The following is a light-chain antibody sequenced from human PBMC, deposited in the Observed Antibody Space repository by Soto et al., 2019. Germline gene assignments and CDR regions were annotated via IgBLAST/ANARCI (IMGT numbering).Light chain of an antibody. Sequence: AIQMTQSPSSLSASVGDRVTMTCRASQGINNELAWYQQKPGKAPKLLIYAASNLHSGVPSRFNGSGSGTDFALTISSLQPEDFATYFCLHDYNYPRTFGQGTKVE. CDR1: QGINNE. J-gene: IGKJ1*01. V-gene: IGKV1-6*01. CDR3: LHDYNYPRT. CDR2: AAS.